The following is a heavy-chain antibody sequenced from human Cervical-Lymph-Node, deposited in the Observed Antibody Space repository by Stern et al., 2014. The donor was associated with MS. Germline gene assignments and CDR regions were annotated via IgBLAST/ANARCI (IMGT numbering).Heavy chain of an antibody. CDR3: ARDAYHSACDC. D-gene: IGHD1-14*01. J-gene: IGHJ4*02. V-gene: IGHV3-7*03. CDR2: MNQDGSDK. CDR1: GFNFSAYW. Sequence: EVQLVESGGGLVQPGGSLRLSCAASGFNFSAYWMTWVRQAPGKGLEWVANMNQDGSDKYYVDSVKGRFTISRDNARSSLFLQMNSLRDEDAAVYYCARDAYHSACDCWGQGTLVTVSS.